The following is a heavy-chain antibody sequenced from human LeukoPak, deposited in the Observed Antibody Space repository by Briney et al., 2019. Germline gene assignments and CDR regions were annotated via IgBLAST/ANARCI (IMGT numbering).Heavy chain of an antibody. D-gene: IGHD3-22*01. V-gene: IGHV3-30*18. CDR1: GFTFSNYG. Sequence: PGGSLRLPCAASGFTFSNYGMHWVRQAPGKGLEWVSIISYDGSNEYYADSVKGRFTISRDNSKNTVSLQMNSLRAEDTAVYFCAKGHYYDSNGAYSYPEYWGQGTLVTVSS. CDR3: AKGHYYDSNGAYSYPEY. J-gene: IGHJ4*02. CDR2: ISYDGSNE.